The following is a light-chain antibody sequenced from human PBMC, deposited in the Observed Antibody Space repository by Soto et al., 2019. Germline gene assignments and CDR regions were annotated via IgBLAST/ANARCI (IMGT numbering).Light chain of an antibody. CDR1: QSVGNN. CDR3: QQYESWPPLFT. CDR2: GAS. Sequence: IMLTQPAGTLSLSPGEGATLSCRASQSVGNNLAWYQQQPGQAPSLFIFGASVRATGVPDRFSGSGSGTEFTLSISNLQSEDSAVYYCQQYESWPPLFTLGQGTKVDI. J-gene: IGKJ3*01. V-gene: IGKV3-15*01.